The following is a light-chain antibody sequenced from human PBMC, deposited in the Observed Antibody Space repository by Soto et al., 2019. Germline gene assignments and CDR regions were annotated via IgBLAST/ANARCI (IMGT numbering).Light chain of an antibody. Sequence: IVLTQSPATLSLSPGKRATLSCRASQNVSSNLAWYQQKPGQAPRLLINGASTRATGIPARFSGSGSGTEFTLTISSLQSEDFAVYYCQQYNKWPRTFGQGTKV. CDR1: QNVSSN. CDR3: QQYNKWPRT. CDR2: GAS. J-gene: IGKJ1*01. V-gene: IGKV3-15*01.